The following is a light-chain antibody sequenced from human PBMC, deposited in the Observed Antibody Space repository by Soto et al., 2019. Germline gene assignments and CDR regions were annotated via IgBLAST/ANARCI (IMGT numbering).Light chain of an antibody. J-gene: IGKJ2*01. CDR3: MQGTLWPYT. Sequence: DVVMTQSPLSLPVTLGQAASISCRSSQSLVYSDGNTYLNWFHQRPGQSPRRLIYKVSNRDSGVPDRFSGSGSVTDFTLIISRVEAEDVGVYYCMQGTLWPYTFGQGTKLEIK. V-gene: IGKV2-30*01. CDR2: KVS. CDR1: QSLVYSDGNTY.